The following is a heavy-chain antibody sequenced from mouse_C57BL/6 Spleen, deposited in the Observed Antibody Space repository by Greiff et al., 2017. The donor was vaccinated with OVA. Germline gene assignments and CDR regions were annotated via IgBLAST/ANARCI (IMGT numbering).Heavy chain of an antibody. D-gene: IGHD1-1*01. CDR3: ATATVVATDY. Sequence: VQLQQSGPELVKPGASVKISCKASGYSFTGYYMNWVKQSPEKSLEWIGEINPSTGGTTYNQKFKAKATLTVDKSSSTAYMQLKSLTSEDSAVYYCATATVVATDYGGQGTTLTVSS. J-gene: IGHJ2*01. CDR1: GYSFTGYY. CDR2: INPSTGGT. V-gene: IGHV1-42*01.